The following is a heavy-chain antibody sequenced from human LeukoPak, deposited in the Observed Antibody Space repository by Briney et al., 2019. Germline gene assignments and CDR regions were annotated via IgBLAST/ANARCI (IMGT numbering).Heavy chain of an antibody. CDR2: ISGSGGST. J-gene: IGHJ4*02. CDR3: AKGNRDPPPGNYYDSSGYYYHDY. CDR1: GFTFSSYG. V-gene: IGHV3-23*01. D-gene: IGHD3-22*01. Sequence: GGSLRLSCAASGFTFSSYGMSWVRQAPGKGLEWVSAISGSGGSTYYADSVKGRFTISRDNSKNTLYLQMNSLRAEDTAVYYCAKGNRDPPPGNYYDSSGYYYHDYWGQGTLVTVSS.